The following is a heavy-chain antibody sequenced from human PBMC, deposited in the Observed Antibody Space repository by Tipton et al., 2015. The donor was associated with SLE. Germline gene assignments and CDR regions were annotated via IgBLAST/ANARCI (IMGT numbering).Heavy chain of an antibody. CDR2: INHSGST. CDR3: ARGAAAHDY. V-gene: IGHV4-34*01. D-gene: IGHD6-13*01. CDR1: GFTVSSNY. Sequence: LRLSCTASGFTVSSNYMSWVRQAPGKGLEWIGEINHSGSTNYNPSLKSRVTISVDTSKNQFSLKLSSVTAADTAVYYCARGAAAHDYWGQGTLVTVSS. J-gene: IGHJ4*02.